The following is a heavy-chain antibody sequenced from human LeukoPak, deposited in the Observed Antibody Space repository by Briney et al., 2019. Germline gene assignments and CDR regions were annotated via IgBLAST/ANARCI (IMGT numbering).Heavy chain of an antibody. D-gene: IGHD3-10*01. J-gene: IGHJ6*03. CDR2: IYTSGST. Sequence: SETLSLTCTVSGGFIGSYYWSWIRQPAGKGLEWIGRIYTSGSTNYNPSLKSRVTISVDTSKNQFSLKLSSVTAADTAVYYCARRPPRSGGITLVRGVRGNRSYMDVWDKGTTVTISS. CDR3: ARRPPRSGGITLVRGVRGNRSYMDV. CDR1: GGFIGSYY. V-gene: IGHV4-4*07.